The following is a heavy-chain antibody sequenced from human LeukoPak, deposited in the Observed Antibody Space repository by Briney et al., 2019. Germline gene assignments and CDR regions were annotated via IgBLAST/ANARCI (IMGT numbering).Heavy chain of an antibody. V-gene: IGHV4-38-2*01. CDR3: ARLTIPAATR. CDR1: GYSISNVYY. Sequence: RLSPTCALAGYSISNVYYWVCIRQPPGKGREWIGSIYYSGKTYYNPSLKSRVTISVDTSKNQFSLRLTSVTAADTAVYYCARLTIPAATRWGQGTLVTVSS. D-gene: IGHD2-2*01. J-gene: IGHJ4*02. CDR2: IYYSGKT.